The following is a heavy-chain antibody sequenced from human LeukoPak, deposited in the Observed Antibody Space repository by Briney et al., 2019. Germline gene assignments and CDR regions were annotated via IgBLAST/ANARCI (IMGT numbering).Heavy chain of an antibody. CDR3: AKNYESGRGVPNGMDV. CDR2: IGSGSSGTT. V-gene: IGHV3-23*01. J-gene: IGHJ6*02. Sequence: GGSLRLFCAASGFTFSSYAMRWVRQAPGKGLEWVSAIGSGSSGTTIYADSVKGRFTISRDNSKNTLYLQMSSLRGEDTAVYYCAKNYESGRGVPNGMDVWGQGTTVTVSS. D-gene: IGHD3-10*01. CDR1: GFTFSSYA.